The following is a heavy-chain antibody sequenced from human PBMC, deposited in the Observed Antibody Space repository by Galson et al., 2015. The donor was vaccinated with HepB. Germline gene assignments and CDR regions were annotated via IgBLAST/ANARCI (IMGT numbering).Heavy chain of an antibody. J-gene: IGHJ4*02. V-gene: IGHV1-3*01. CDR3: ARDRVIATTGTRGFDY. CDR1: GYAFSSHA. D-gene: IGHD2-21*01. CDR2: IHAGNGNT. Sequence: SVKVSCKASGYAFSSHAMHWVRQAPGQRLEWMGWIHAGNGNTKYSQKFQGRVTITRNTSARTAYMELSSLRSEDTAVYYCARDRVIATTGTRGFDYWGQGTLGTVSA.